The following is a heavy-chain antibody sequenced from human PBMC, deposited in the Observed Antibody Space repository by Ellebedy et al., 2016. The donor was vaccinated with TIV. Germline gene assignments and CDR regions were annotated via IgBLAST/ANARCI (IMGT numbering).Heavy chain of an antibody. Sequence: MPWGSLRLSCTVSASPISPGGYYLSRFRQHPARGLEFLGYIYYCETSYNPSLKSRVTISLDTSKNQFTRQLRSVTAADTAVYYCARIVVVTAFFDYWGQGTLVTVSS. V-gene: IGHV4-31*02. D-gene: IGHD2-21*02. CDR1: ASPISPGGYY. CDR2: IYYCET. J-gene: IGHJ4*02. CDR3: ARIVVVTAFFDY.